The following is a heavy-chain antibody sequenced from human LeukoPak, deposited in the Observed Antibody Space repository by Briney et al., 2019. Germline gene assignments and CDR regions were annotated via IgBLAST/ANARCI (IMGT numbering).Heavy chain of an antibody. D-gene: IGHD3-22*01. CDR1: GGSISSGDYY. CDR2: IYYSGST. J-gene: IGHJ4*02. V-gene: IGHV4-30-4*01. Sequence: SETLSLTCTVSGGSISSGDYYWSWIRQPPGKGLEWIGYIYYSGSTYYNPSLKSRVIISVDTSKNQFSLKLSSVTAADTAVYYCARGTYYYDSSGYCLDYWGQGTLVTVSS. CDR3: ARGTYYYDSSGYCLDY.